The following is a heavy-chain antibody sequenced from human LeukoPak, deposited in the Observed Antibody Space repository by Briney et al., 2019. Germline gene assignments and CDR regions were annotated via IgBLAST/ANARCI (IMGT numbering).Heavy chain of an antibody. CDR2: INHSGST. CDR1: GGSFSGYY. Sequence: SETLSLTCTVYGGSFSGYYWSWIRQPPGKGLEWIGEINHSGSTNYNPSLKSRVTISVDTSKNQFTVKLSSVTAADTAVYYCARGDLPLLSAAGSWVDYWGQGTLVTVSS. J-gene: IGHJ4*02. CDR3: ARGDLPLLSAAGSWVDY. V-gene: IGHV4-34*01. D-gene: IGHD6-13*01.